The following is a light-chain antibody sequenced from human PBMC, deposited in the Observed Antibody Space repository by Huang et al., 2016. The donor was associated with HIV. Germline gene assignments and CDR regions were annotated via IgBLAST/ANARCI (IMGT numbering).Light chain of an antibody. CDR1: QSINNNY. CDR2: VAS. J-gene: IGKJ2*01. V-gene: IGKV3-20*01. CDR3: QHYGTSPQT. Sequence: EIVLTQSPGTLSLSPGEGATLSCRASQSINNNYLACFQQKPGQPPSLLIYVASSRATGGPDRFTGRGSGTDFNLTISRLETEDFAMYFCQHYGTSPQTFGQGTKLEIK.